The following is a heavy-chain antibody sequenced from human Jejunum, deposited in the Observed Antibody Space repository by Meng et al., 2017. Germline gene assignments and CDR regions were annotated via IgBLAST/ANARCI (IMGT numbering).Heavy chain of an antibody. Sequence: GGSLRLSCKGLGYSFSIYWIGWVRQMPGKDLEWMGMIFPDEFRFQSSPSFEGRITISVDSSLSTAYLHLSSLEASDSAIYYCARHGLSGCNSVGCYESFFYNGMDVWGQGTTVTVSS. D-gene: IGHD2/OR15-2a*01. CDR1: GYSFSIYW. CDR2: IFPDEFRF. J-gene: IGHJ6*02. CDR3: ARHGLSGCNSVGCYESFFYNGMDV. V-gene: IGHV5-51*01.